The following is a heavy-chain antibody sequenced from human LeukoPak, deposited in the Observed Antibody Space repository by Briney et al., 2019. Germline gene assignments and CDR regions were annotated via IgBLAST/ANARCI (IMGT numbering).Heavy chain of an antibody. J-gene: IGHJ1*01. V-gene: IGHV4-38-2*01. CDR1: GYSISSGYY. CDR2: IYHSGST. Sequence: PSETLSLTCAVSGYSISSGYYWGWIRQPPGKGLGWIGSIYHSGSTYYNPSLKSRVTISVDTSKNQFSLKLSSVTAADAAVYYCARRRYYDGSGYLEWGQGTLLSVSS. D-gene: IGHD3-22*01. CDR3: ARRRYYDGSGYLE.